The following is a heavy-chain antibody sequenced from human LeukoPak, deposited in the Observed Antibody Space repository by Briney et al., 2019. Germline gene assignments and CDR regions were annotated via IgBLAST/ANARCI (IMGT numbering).Heavy chain of an antibody. CDR1: GFTFSESW. J-gene: IGHJ4*02. V-gene: IGHV3-7*03. D-gene: IGHD1-26*01. CDR3: ATFPTTKIDY. Sequence: GGSLRLSCAASGFTFSESWMSWLRQAPGKGLEWVANIKPDGSEEYYVDSVKGRFSISRDNAQNTLYLQMNSLRVEDTAMYYCATFPTTKIDYWGQGTLVTVSS. CDR2: IKPDGSEE.